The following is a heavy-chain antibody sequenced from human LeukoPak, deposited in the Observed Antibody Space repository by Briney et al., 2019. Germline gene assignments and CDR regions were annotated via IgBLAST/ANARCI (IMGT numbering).Heavy chain of an antibody. D-gene: IGHD2-2*01. CDR2: ISSSGSTI. J-gene: IGHJ4*02. V-gene: IGHV3-11*01. Sequence: GGSLRLSCAASGFTFSDYYMSWIRQAPVKGLEWVSYISSSGSTIYYADSVKGRFTISRDNAKNSLYLQMNSLRAEDTAVYYCARKGYCSSTSCYLPDYWGQGTLVTVSS. CDR1: GFTFSDYY. CDR3: ARKGYCSSTSCYLPDY.